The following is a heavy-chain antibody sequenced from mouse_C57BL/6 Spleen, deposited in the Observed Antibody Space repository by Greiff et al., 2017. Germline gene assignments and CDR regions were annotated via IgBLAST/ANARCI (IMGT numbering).Heavy chain of an antibody. J-gene: IGHJ4*01. CDR1: GFTFTDYY. D-gene: IGHD1-1*01. CDR3: ARSKGITTVGYAMDY. CDR2: VYPYNGGT. Sequence: VHVKQSGPVLVKPGPSVKISCKASGFTFTDYYMHWVKQSHGKSLEWIGLVYPYNGGTSYNQKFKGKATLTVDTSSSTAYMELNSLTSEDSAVYYCARSKGITTVGYAMDYWGQGTSVTVSS. V-gene: IGHV1-36*01.